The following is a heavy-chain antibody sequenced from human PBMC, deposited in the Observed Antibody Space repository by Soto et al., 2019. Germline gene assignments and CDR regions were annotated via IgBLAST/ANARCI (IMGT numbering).Heavy chain of an antibody. CDR3: ARTDIVVVTAITFDY. CDR1: GGSISSGGYY. CDR2: IYYSGST. Sequence: SETLSLTCTVSGGSISSGGYYWSWIRQHPGKGLEWIGYIYYSGSTYYNPSLKSRVTISVDTSKNQFSLKLSSVTAADTAVYYCARTDIVVVTAITFDYWGQGTLVTVSS. J-gene: IGHJ4*02. V-gene: IGHV4-31*03. D-gene: IGHD2-21*02.